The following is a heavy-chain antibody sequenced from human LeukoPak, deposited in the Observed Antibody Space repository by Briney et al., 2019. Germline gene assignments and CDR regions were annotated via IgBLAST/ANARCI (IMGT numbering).Heavy chain of an antibody. Sequence: GGSLRLSCAASGFTFDDYAMHWVRQPPGKSLEWVSLISGDGGSTYYADSVKGRFTVSRDNSKNSLYLQTNSLRTEDTALYYCAKDISRNFVVVPAADYWGQGTLVTVSS. CDR2: ISGDGGST. J-gene: IGHJ4*02. D-gene: IGHD2-2*01. V-gene: IGHV3-43*02. CDR1: GFTFDDYA. CDR3: AKDISRNFVVVPAADY.